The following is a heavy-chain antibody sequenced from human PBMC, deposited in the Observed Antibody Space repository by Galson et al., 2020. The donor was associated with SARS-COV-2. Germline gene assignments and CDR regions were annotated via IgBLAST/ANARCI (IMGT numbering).Heavy chain of an antibody. CDR2: IRFDGNNK. V-gene: IGHV3-30*02. D-gene: IGHD2-15*01. J-gene: IGHJ6*03. CDR3: VKELQYYYADMDV. CDR1: GFIFTNYG. Sequence: GESLKISCAASGFIFTNYGFHWVRQTPGKGLEWVAFIRFDGNNKYYEDSVKGRFTISRDNSKNTVYLQMNSLRTEDTAVYYCVKELQYYYADMDVWGQGTTVTVSS.